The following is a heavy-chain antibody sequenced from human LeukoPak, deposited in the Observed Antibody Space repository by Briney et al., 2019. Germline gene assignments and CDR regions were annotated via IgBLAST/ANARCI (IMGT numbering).Heavy chain of an antibody. J-gene: IGHJ4*02. V-gene: IGHV5-51*01. D-gene: IGHD5-12*01. CDR1: GYSFSHHW. CDR3: ARRYGYDSGDY. Sequence: GESLKISCQGSGYSFSHHWIAWVRKMPGKGLEWMGIIYPGDSDTRYSPSLQGQVTISADKSISTAYLQWSSLKASDTAMYYCARRYGYDSGDYWGQGTLVTVSS. CDR2: IYPGDSDT.